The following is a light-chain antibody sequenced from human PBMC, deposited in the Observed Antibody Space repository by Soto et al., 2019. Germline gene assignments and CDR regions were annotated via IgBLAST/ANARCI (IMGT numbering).Light chain of an antibody. Sequence: EIVLTQSPGILSLSPGERATLSCRASQSVSSSYLAWYQQKLGQAPRLLIYDASSRATGIPDRFSGSGSGTDFTLTISRLEPEDFAVYYCQQYGSSPLTFGGGTRWISN. V-gene: IGKV3-20*01. CDR3: QQYGSSPLT. CDR1: QSVSSSY. CDR2: DAS. J-gene: IGKJ4*01.